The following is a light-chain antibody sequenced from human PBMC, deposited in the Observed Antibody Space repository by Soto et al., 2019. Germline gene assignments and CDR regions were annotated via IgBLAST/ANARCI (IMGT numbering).Light chain of an antibody. CDR1: SSDVGGYNY. V-gene: IGLV2-14*01. CDR2: EVS. J-gene: IGLJ1*01. Sequence: QSALTQPASVSGSPGQSITISCTGTSSDVGGYNYVSWYQQHPGKAPKLMIYEVSNRPSGVSNRFSGSKSGNTASLTISGLQAEDEADYYCQSFDSSLRDYVFGDGTKLTVL. CDR3: QSFDSSLRDYV.